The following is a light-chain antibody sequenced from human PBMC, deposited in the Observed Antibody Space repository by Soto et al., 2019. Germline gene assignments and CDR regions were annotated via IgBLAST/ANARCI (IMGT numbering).Light chain of an antibody. J-gene: IGKJ1*01. Sequence: EIVMTQSTATLSVSPGERATLSCRASQSVSSNFAWYQQKPGQAPRLLIYGASTRATGIPARFSGSGSGTEFTLTISSLQSEDFAVYYCLHYNNWPPWTFGQGTKVDIK. V-gene: IGKV3-15*01. CDR2: GAS. CDR3: LHYNNWPPWT. CDR1: QSVSSN.